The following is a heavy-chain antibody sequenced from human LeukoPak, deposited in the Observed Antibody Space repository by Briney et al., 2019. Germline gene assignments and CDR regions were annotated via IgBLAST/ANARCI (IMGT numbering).Heavy chain of an antibody. CDR3: AREMYAGWYFAFDI. CDR1: GFTFSSFT. D-gene: IGHD6-19*01. V-gene: IGHV3-21*01. J-gene: IGHJ3*02. CDR2: ISNSGDYI. Sequence: GRSLRLSCAASGFTFSSFTMNWVRQGPGKGLEWVASISNSGDYISYADSLKGRSTISRDNAKNSLFLQMSSLRAEDTAVYYCAREMYAGWYFAFDIWGQGTMVTVSS.